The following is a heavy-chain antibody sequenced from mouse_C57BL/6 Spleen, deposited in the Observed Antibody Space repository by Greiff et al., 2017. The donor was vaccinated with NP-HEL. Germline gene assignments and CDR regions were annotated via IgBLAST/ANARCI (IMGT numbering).Heavy chain of an antibody. CDR2: IYPGGGYT. D-gene: IGHD4-1*01. V-gene: IGHV1-63*01. CDR3: AREGETGYYAMDY. Sequence: QVQLKQSGAELVRPGTSVKMSCKASGYTFTNYWIGWAKQRPGHGLEWIGDIYPGGGYTNYNEKFKGKATLTADKSSSTAYMQFSSLTSEDSAIYYCAREGETGYYAMDYWGQGTSVTVSS. J-gene: IGHJ4*01. CDR1: GYTFTNYW.